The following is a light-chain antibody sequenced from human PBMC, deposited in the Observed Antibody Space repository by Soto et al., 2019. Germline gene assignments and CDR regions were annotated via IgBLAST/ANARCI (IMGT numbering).Light chain of an antibody. CDR1: QTLDNT. V-gene: IGKV3-15*01. CDR2: SAS. J-gene: IGKJ2*01. Sequence: ETIMTQSPATLSVSPGDRATLSCRASQTLDNTLAWYQQRPGQAPTLLLYSASTRATGVPARFSGSGSGTEFTLTISSLQSEDSAMYYCQQYKEVPFTFGQGTNLEIK. CDR3: QQYKEVPFT.